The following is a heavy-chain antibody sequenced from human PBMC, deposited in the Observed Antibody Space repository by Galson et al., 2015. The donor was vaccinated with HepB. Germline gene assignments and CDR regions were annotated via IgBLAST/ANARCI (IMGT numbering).Heavy chain of an antibody. CDR2: INPNSGGT. CDR3: ARDPSLTYYYDSSGYQGAFDI. D-gene: IGHD3-22*01. Sequence: SVKVSCKASGYTFTGYYMHWVRQAPGQGLEWMGWINPNSGGTNYAQKFQGWVTMTRDTSISTAYMELSRLRSDDTAVYYCARDPSLTYYYDSSGYQGAFDIWGQGTMVTVSS. CDR1: GYTFTGYY. J-gene: IGHJ3*02. V-gene: IGHV1-2*04.